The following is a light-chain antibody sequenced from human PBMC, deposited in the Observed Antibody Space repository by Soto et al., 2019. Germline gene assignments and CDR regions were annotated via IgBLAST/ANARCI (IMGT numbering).Light chain of an antibody. J-gene: IGLJ1*01. CDR1: SSDVGGYNY. CDR2: DVS. Sequence: QSALTQPRSVSGSPGQSVTISCTGTSSDVGGYNYVSWYQQNPGKAPKLMIYDVSKRPSGVPDRFSGSKSGNTASLTISGLQTEDEADYYCCSYAGSSSVFGTGTKLPS. V-gene: IGLV2-11*01. CDR3: CSYAGSSSV.